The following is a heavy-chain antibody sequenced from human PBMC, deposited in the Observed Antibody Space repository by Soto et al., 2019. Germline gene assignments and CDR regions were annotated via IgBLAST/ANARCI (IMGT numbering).Heavy chain of an antibody. CDR1: GFTFSSYS. D-gene: IGHD6-13*01. V-gene: IGHV3-21*04. Sequence: GGSLRLSCAASGFTFSSYSMNWVRQAPGKGLEWVSSISSSSSYIYYADSVKGRFTISRDNSKNTLYLQMNSLRAEDTAVYYCAKDQGSSWYEIDCWGQGTLVTVSS. CDR3: AKDQGSSWYEIDC. CDR2: ISSSSSYI. J-gene: IGHJ4*02.